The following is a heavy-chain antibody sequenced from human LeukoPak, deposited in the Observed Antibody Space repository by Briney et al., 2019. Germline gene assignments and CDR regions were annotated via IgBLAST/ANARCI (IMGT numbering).Heavy chain of an antibody. CDR2: IIPIFGTA. D-gene: IGHD4-17*01. V-gene: IGHV1-69*01. CDR1: GGTFSSYA. CDR3: ASYYAYGDYHRY. Sequence: GASVKVSCKASGGTFSSYAISWVRRAPGQGLEWMGGIIPIFGTASYAQKFQGKVRITADESTSTAYMELSSLRSEDTPVYYCASYYAYGDYHRYWGQGTLVTVSS. J-gene: IGHJ4*02.